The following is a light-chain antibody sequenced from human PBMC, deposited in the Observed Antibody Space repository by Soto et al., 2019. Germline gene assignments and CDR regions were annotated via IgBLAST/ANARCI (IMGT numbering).Light chain of an antibody. CDR2: GAS. Sequence: ENVLTQSPGTLSLSPGERATLSCRASQTVSSDLTWYKQIPGQAPRLLISGASRSATGIPDRFSGSGSGTDFPLTISRLEPEDFALYYCQQYGTSPITFGQGTRLEIK. CDR1: QTVSSD. CDR3: QQYGTSPIT. V-gene: IGKV3-20*01. J-gene: IGKJ5*01.